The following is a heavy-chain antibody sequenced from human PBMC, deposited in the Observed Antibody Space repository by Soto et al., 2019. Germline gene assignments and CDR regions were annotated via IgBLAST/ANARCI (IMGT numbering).Heavy chain of an antibody. D-gene: IGHD3-16*01. CDR1: VYSFASYW. CDR2: IDPSDSYT. CDR3: ARLSRASFALDV. Sequence: LGESLKISCKGSVYSFASYWISWVRQMPGKGLEWMGRIDPSDSYTNYSPSFQGHVTISADKSISTAYLQWSSLKASDSAVYYCARLSRASFALDVWGQGTTVTVSS. V-gene: IGHV5-10-1*01. J-gene: IGHJ6*02.